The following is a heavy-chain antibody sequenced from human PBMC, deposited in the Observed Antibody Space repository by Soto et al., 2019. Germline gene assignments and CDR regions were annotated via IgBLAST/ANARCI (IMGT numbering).Heavy chain of an antibody. CDR2: SWYDGSYD. J-gene: IGHJ4*02. D-gene: IGHD3-16*01. CDR1: GFPFSDYA. CDR3: ARDWISFSYDPGDS. V-gene: IGHV3-33*01. Sequence: PGGSLRLSCAASGFPFSDYAMHWVRQAPGKGLEWVAISWYDGSYDFYADSVQGRFIVSRDNSNNRLYLQMNSLRVDDTAIYYCARDWISFSYDPGDSWGQGTLVTVSS.